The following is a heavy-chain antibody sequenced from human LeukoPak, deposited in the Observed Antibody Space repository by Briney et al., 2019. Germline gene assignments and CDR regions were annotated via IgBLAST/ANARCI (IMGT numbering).Heavy chain of an antibody. CDR3: ARGVNSGYFDY. V-gene: IGHV4-59*01. D-gene: IGHD1-26*01. J-gene: IGHJ4*02. CDR1: GGSISSYY. CDR2: IYYSGST. Sequence: SETLSLTCTVSGGSISSYYWTWLRQPPGKGLEWIGYIYYSGSTNYNPSLKSRVTISVDTSKNQFSLKLTSVTAADTAVYYCARGVNSGYFDYGGQGTLVTVSS.